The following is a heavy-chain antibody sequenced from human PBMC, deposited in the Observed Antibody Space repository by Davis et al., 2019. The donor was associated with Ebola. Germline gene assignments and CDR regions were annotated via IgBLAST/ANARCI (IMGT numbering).Heavy chain of an antibody. CDR3: TADVIPAATRGVYYYYYMDV. CDR2: IKSKTDGGTT. Sequence: GESLKISCAASGFSFSLYGMHWVRQAPGKGLEWVGRIKSKTDGGTTDYAAPVKGRFTISRDDSKNTLYLQMNSLKIDDTAVYYCTADVIPAATRGVYYYYYMDVWGEGTTVAVSS. V-gene: IGHV3-15*01. D-gene: IGHD2-2*01. J-gene: IGHJ6*03. CDR1: GFSFSLYG.